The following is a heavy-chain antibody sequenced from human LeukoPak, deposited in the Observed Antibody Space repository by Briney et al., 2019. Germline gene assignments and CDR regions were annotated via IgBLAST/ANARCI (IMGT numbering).Heavy chain of an antibody. Sequence: PGRSLRLSCAASGFTFDDYGMSWVRHAPGKGLERVSGINWNGGSTAYTDSVKGRFTISRDNAKISPYLQMNSLRAEDTALYYCARAGDGGTYCSGGNCYPYYFDYWGQGTRVTGSS. V-gene: IGHV3-20*04. J-gene: IGHJ4*02. D-gene: IGHD2-15*01. CDR2: INWNGGST. CDR3: ARAGDGGTYCSGGNCYPYYFDY. CDR1: GFTFDDYG.